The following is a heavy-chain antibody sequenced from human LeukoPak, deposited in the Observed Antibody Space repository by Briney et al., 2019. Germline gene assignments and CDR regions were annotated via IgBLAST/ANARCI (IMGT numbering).Heavy chain of an antibody. J-gene: IGHJ4*02. CDR3: AKDRDGYKSGDCDY. CDR2: ISGRGGST. Sequence: GGSLPLTCVASGFTFSSYAMSWVRPAPGKGLEWVSAISGRGGSTYYADSVKGRFTISRDNSKITLYLQMNSLRAEDTAVYYCAKDRDGYKSGDCDYWGQGTLVTVSS. D-gene: IGHD5-24*01. CDR1: GFTFSSYA. V-gene: IGHV3-23*01.